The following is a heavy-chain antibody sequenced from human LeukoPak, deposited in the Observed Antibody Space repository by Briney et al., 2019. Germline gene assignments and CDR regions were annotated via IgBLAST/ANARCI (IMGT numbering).Heavy chain of an antibody. Sequence: ASVKVSCKASGYTFTGYYMHWVRQAPGQGLEWMEWINPNSGGTNYAQKFQGRVTMTRDTSISTAYMELNRLRSDDTAVYYCARAYDFWSGSHAFDIWGQGTMVTVSS. V-gene: IGHV1-2*02. J-gene: IGHJ3*02. CDR3: ARAYDFWSGSHAFDI. CDR2: INPNSGGT. D-gene: IGHD3-3*01. CDR1: GYTFTGYY.